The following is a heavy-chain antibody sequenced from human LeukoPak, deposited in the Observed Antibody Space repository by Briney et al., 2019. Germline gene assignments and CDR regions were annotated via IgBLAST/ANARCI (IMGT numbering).Heavy chain of an antibody. J-gene: IGHJ4*02. D-gene: IGHD2-21*01. CDR3: AKVCGWDGDCYSDY. CDR1: GFTFSSYA. CDR2: ISGSGGST. V-gene: IGHV3-23*01. Sequence: PGGSLRLSCAASGFTFSSYAMSWVRQAPGKGLGWVSAISGSGGSTYYADSVKGRFTISRDNSRNTLYLQMNSLRAEDTAVYYCAKVCGWDGDCYSDYWGQGTLVTVSS.